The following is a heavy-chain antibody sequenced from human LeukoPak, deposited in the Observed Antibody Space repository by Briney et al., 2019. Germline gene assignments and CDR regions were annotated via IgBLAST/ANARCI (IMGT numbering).Heavy chain of an antibody. V-gene: IGHV4-59*01. J-gene: IGHJ4*02. CDR3: ARGRRGGYSSSWYVY. CDR1: GGSISSYY. Sequence: SETLSLTCTVSGGSISSYYWSWIRQPPGKGLEWIGYIYYSGSTNYNPSLKSRVTISVDTSKNQFSLKLSSVTAADTAVYYCARGRRGGYSSSWYVYWGQGTLVTVSS. D-gene: IGHD6-13*01. CDR2: IYYSGST.